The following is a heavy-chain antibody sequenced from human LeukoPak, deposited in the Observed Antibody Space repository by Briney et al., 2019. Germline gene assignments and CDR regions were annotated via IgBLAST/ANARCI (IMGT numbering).Heavy chain of an antibody. Sequence: SETLSLTCTVSGGSTSSYYWSWIRQPPGKGLEWIGYIYYSGSTNYNPSLKSRVTISVDTSKNQFSLKLSSVTAADTAVYYCARDHSPCGMDVWGKGTTVTVSS. CDR1: GGSTSSYY. J-gene: IGHJ6*04. CDR3: ARDHSPCGMDV. CDR2: IYYSGST. V-gene: IGHV4-59*01. D-gene: IGHD2-21*01.